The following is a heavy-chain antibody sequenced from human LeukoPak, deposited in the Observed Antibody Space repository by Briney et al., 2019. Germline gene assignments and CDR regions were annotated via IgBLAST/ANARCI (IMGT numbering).Heavy chain of an antibody. D-gene: IGHD4-17*01. CDR2: IYYNGST. V-gene: IGHV4-59*12. CDR1: GGSISSYY. CDR3: ASHPQWGSRTVTSNWFDP. Sequence: PSETLSLTCTVSGGSISSYYWSWIRQPPGKGLEWIGYIYYNGSTNYNPSLESRVTISVDTSKNQFSLKLSSVTAADTAVYYCASHPQWGSRTVTSNWFDPWGQGTLVTVSS. J-gene: IGHJ5*02.